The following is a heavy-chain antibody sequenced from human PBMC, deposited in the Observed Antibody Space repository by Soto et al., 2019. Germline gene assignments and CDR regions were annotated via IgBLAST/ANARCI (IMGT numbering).Heavy chain of an antibody. Sequence: QVQLVQSVAEVNKPVSSVKVSCKASGGTFSSYAISWVRQAPGQGLEGVGGIIPIFGTANYAQKFQGRVTTTAGESTSTAYMELSSLTSEDTAVYYCARTPPGVAGMGYNWCDPWGQGTIVAVSS. V-gene: IGHV1-69*12. D-gene: IGHD6-19*01. CDR2: IIPIFGTA. CDR3: ARTPPGVAGMGYNWCDP. CDR1: GGTFSSYA. J-gene: IGHJ5*02.